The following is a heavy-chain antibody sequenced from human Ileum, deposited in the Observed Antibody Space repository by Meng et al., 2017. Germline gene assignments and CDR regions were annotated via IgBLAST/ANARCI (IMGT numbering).Heavy chain of an antibody. V-gene: IGHV3-7*01. J-gene: IGHJ3*02. CDR2: INEDGSEN. CDR1: GLSFSRSW. D-gene: IGHD1-26*01. CDR3: ARDPGAGAYDI. Sequence: GGSLRLSCAASGLSFSRSWMSWIRQAPGKGLELVANINEDGSENNYVGSVKGRFTISRDNAKSSLYLQMNSLRGEDTALYYCARDPGAGAYDIWGQGTMVTVSS.